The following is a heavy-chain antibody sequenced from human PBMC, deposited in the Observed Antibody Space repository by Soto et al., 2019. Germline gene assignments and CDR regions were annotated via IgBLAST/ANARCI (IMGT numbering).Heavy chain of an antibody. J-gene: IGHJ4*02. CDR2: INPNSGGT. D-gene: IGHD3-22*01. CDR3: ARRKGDYYDSSGYHYYFDY. CDR1: GYTFTGYY. Sequence: QVQLVQSGAEVKKPGASVKVSCKASGYTFTGYYMHWVRQAPGQGLEWMGWINPNSGGTKSAQKFQGRVTMTRDTSISTAYMELSRLRSDDTAMYYCARRKGDYYDSSGYHYYFDYRGQGTLVTVSS. V-gene: IGHV1-2*02.